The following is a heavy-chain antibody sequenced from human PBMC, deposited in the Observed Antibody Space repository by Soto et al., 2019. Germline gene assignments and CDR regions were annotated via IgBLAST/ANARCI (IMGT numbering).Heavy chain of an antibody. CDR3: ARVLGYCSGGSCYSVRFDP. J-gene: IGHJ5*02. CDR1: GGSISSGDYY. D-gene: IGHD2-15*01. Sequence: PSETLSLTXTVSGGSISSGDYYWSWIRQPPGKGLEWIGYIYYSGSTYYNPSLKSRVTISVDTSKNQFSLKLSSVTAADTAVYYGARVLGYCSGGSCYSVRFDPWGQGTLVTVSS. V-gene: IGHV4-30-4*01. CDR2: IYYSGST.